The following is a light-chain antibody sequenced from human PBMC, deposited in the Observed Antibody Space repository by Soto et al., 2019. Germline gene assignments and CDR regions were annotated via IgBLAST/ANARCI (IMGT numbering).Light chain of an antibody. CDR3: QQYNSYLWT. V-gene: IGKV1-5*01. J-gene: IGKJ1*01. CDR1: QSISSW. CDR2: DAS. Sequence: DIQMTQSPSTLSASVGDRVTITCRASQSISSWLAWYQQKPGKAPKLLIYDASSLESGVPSRFSGIGSGTEFTLTISSLQPDDFATYYCQQYNSYLWTFGQGTKVDIK.